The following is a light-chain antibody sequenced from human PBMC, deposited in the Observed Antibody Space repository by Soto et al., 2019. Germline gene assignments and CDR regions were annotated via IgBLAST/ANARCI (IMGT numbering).Light chain of an antibody. Sequence: EIVTTQSPATLSVSPGERATLSCRASQSVSSNLAWYQQKPGQAPRLLIYGASTRATGIPARFSGSVSGTEFTLTISSLQSEDFAVYYCQQYNNWPPFTFGQGTKLEIK. J-gene: IGKJ2*01. CDR1: QSVSSN. CDR2: GAS. V-gene: IGKV3-15*01. CDR3: QQYNNWPPFT.